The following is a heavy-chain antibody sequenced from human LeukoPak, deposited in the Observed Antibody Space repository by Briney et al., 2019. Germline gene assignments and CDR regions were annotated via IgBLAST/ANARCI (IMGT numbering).Heavy chain of an antibody. CDR1: GLTFNSHS. D-gene: IGHD1-20*01. CDR2: IKSDGITI. CDR3: LRDLNWSLDQ. J-gene: IGHJ4*02. Sequence: GGSLRLSCVASGLTFNSHSMSWVRQAPGKGLVWVSRIKSDGITITYADSVKGRYTISRDNAKNTLYLQMNSLRAEDTAVYYCLRDLNWSLDQWGQGTLVTVSS. V-gene: IGHV3-74*01.